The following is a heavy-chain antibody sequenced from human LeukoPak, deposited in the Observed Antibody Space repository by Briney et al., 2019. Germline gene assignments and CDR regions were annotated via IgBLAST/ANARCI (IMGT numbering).Heavy chain of an antibody. V-gene: IGHV4-34*01. CDR2: INHSGST. Sequence: PETLSLTCAVYGGSFSGYYWCWIRQPPGKGLEWIGEINHSGSTNYNPSLKSRVTISVDTSKNQFSLKLSSVTAADTAVYYCARGPPARVWGQGTLVTVSS. CDR3: ARGPPARV. CDR1: GGSFSGYY. J-gene: IGHJ4*02.